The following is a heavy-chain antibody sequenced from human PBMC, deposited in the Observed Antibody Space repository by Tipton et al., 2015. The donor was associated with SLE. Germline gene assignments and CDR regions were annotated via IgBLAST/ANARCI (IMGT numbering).Heavy chain of an antibody. CDR3: AKGAYDFWSGYYTGDWYFDL. D-gene: IGHD3-3*01. J-gene: IGHJ2*01. CDR2: IWYDGSNK. V-gene: IGHV3-30*18. Sequence: LSCAASGFTFSNYGMHWVRQAPGKGLEWVAVIWYDGSNKYYADSVKGRFTISRDNSKNTLYLQMNSLRAEDTAVYYCAKGAYDFWSGYYTGDWYFDLWGRGTLVTVSS. CDR1: GFTFSNYG.